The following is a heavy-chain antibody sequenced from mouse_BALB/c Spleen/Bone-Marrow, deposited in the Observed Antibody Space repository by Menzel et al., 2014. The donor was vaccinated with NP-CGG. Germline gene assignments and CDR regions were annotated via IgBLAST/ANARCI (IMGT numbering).Heavy chain of an antibody. Sequence: QVQLKDSGPGLVAPSQSLSITCTVSGSSLTGFGINWIRQPPGKGLEWLGMIWGDGTTDYNSALKSRLSINKDNSKSQVFLKMNSLQAGDTARYYCAREKYGNYYAMDYWGQGTSVTVSS. CDR3: AREKYGNYYAMDY. J-gene: IGHJ4*01. D-gene: IGHD2-10*02. CDR2: IWGDGTT. CDR1: GSSLTGFG. V-gene: IGHV2-6-7*01.